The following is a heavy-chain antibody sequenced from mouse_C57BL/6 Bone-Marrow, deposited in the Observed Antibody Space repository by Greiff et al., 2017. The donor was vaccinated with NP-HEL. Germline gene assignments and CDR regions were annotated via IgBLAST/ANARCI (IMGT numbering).Heavy chain of an antibody. CDR1: GYTFTSYW. V-gene: IGHV1-55*01. CDR3: ATRYYGSSYAMDY. Sequence: VQLQQPGAELVKPGASVKMSCKASGYTFTSYWITWVKQRPGQGLEWIGDIYPGSGSTNYNEKFKSKATLTVDTSSSTAYMQLSSLTSEDSAVYYCATRYYGSSYAMDYWGQGTSVTVSS. J-gene: IGHJ4*01. D-gene: IGHD1-1*01. CDR2: IYPGSGST.